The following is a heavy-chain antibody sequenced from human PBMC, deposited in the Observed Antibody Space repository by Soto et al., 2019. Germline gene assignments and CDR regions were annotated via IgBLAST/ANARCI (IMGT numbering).Heavy chain of an antibody. CDR2: IKQDGSEK. V-gene: IGHV3-7*01. J-gene: IGHJ4*02. CDR3: ARDYYDSFFDY. D-gene: IGHD3-22*01. CDR1: GFTFSSYW. Sequence: PGVSLRLSCVASGFTFSSYWMSWVRQAPGKGLEWVANIKQDGSEKYYVDSVKGRFTLSRDNAKNSLYLQMNSLRAEDTAVYYCARDYYDSFFDYWGQGTLVTVSS.